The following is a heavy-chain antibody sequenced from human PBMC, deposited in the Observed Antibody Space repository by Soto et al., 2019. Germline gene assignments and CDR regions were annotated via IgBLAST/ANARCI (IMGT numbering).Heavy chain of an antibody. CDR1: GSSLTSGTYS. CDR2: IFPSGTT. J-gene: IGHJ4*02. CDR3: ARGREFDS. V-gene: IGHV4-30-2*01. Sequence: RLSETLSLTCAVSGSSLTSGTYSWNWIRQPPGKGLEWIGYIFPSGTTYYNPSLKSRVSISIDVSKNQFSLNLRSLTAADTAVYYCARGREFDSWGQGTLVTVSS.